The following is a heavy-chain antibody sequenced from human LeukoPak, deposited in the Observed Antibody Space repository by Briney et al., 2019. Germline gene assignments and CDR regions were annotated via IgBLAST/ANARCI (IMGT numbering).Heavy chain of an antibody. Sequence: PSETLSLTCTVSGGSVSGYYWSWLRQSPGKGLEWIGYIYHSGFTDYNPSPRSRLSISVDTSRNQFSLKLTSATAADTAMYYCARDQRCSRYDGGCDQWYFDLWGRGTLVTVSS. CDR1: GGSVSGYY. CDR3: ARDQRCSRYDGGCDQWYFDL. V-gene: IGHV4-59*02. J-gene: IGHJ2*01. D-gene: IGHD5-12*01. CDR2: IYHSGFT.